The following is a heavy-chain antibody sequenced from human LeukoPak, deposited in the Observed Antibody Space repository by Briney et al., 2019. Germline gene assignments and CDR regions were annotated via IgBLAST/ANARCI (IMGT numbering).Heavy chain of an antibody. J-gene: IGHJ5*01. CDR3: ARDYPWFDS. V-gene: IGHV4-59*01. CDR2: VHSSGTT. Sequence: SETLSLTCTVSCPSISTYYWSWVRQSPGKELTWLGLVHSSGTTNYNPPRNGRVTISVDTSKNQLSLRLNSVTPADTAVYFCARDYPWFDSWGQGTLVTVSS. D-gene: IGHD3-16*02. CDR1: CPSISTYY.